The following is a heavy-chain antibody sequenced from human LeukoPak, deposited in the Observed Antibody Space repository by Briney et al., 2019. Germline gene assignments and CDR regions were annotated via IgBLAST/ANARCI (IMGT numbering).Heavy chain of an antibody. CDR2: ISSSSSYI. Sequence: GGLRLSCAASGFTFSRYSMNWVRQAPGKGLEWVSSISSSSSYIYYADSVKGRFTISRGNAKNSLYLQMNSLRAEDTAVYYCARDRNSGRYYVSFDIWGQGTMVTVSS. D-gene: IGHD1-26*01. CDR1: GFTFSRYS. V-gene: IGHV3-21*01. CDR3: ARDRNSGRYYVSFDI. J-gene: IGHJ3*02.